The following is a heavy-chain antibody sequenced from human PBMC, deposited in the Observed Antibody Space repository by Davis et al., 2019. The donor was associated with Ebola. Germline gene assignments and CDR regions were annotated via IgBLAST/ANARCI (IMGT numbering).Heavy chain of an antibody. J-gene: IGHJ6*02. CDR1: GFTFSSYA. V-gene: IGHV3-23*01. CDR2: ISGSGGST. CDR3: ARDTAVAGYYYYYGMDV. D-gene: IGHD6-19*01. Sequence: PGGSLRLSCAASGFTFSSYAMSWVRQAPGKGLEWVSAISGSGGSTYYADSVKGRFTISRDNSKNTLYLQMNSLRAEDTAVYYCARDTAVAGYYYYYGMDVWGQGTTVTVSS.